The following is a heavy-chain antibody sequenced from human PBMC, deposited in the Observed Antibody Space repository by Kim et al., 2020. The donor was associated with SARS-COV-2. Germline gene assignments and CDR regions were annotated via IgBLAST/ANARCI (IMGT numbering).Heavy chain of an antibody. CDR2: IIISGSTI. J-gene: IGHJ1*01. V-gene: IGHV3-11*01. D-gene: IGHD2-15*01. CDR3: ARRKGIFNGGKVLAV. CDR1: GFPFSDYN. Sequence: GGSLRLSCAPPGFPFSDYNWSWIRQVPGKGLEWVPYIIISGSTIYYADLVKGGFTFSRDTPKNSCIRQRTSRRAEAPAWITVARRKGIFNGGKVLAVGG.